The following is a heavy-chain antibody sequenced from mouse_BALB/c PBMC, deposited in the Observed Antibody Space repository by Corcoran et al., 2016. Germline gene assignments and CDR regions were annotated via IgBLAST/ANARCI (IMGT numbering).Heavy chain of an antibody. Sequence: EVQLQQSGAELVKPGASVKLSCTASGFNIKDTYMHWVKQRPEQGLEWIGRIDPANGNTKYDPKFQGKATIIADTSSNTAYLQLSSLTSEDTAGYYSANWDWYFDVWGAGTTVTVSS. CDR3: ANWDWYFDV. CDR2: IDPANGNT. J-gene: IGHJ1*01. D-gene: IGHD4-1*01. V-gene: IGHV14-3*02. CDR1: GFNIKDTY.